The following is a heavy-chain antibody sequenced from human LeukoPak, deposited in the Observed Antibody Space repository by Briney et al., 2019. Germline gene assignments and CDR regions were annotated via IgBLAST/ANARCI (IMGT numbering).Heavy chain of an antibody. CDR2: ISYDGSNK. V-gene: IGHV3-30*04. Sequence: GRSLRLSCAASGFTFSSYAMHWVRQAPGKGLEWVAVISYDGSNKYYADSEKGRFTISRDNSKNTLYLQMNSLRAEDTAVYYCARALSGSCYVWDYWGQGTLVTVSS. CDR1: GFTFSSYA. J-gene: IGHJ4*02. D-gene: IGHD1-26*01. CDR3: ARALSGSCYVWDY.